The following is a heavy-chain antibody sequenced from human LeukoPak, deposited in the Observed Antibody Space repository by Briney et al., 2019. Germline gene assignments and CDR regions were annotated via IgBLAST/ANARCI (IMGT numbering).Heavy chain of an antibody. V-gene: IGHV4-34*01. CDR3: ARGPRYYGSGSGTWFDP. D-gene: IGHD3-10*01. CDR1: GGSFSGYY. J-gene: IGHJ5*02. CDR2: INHSGST. Sequence: SETLSLTCAVYGGSFSGYYWSWIRQPPGKGLEWIGEINHSGSTNYNPSLKSRVTISVDTSKNQISLKLSSVTAADTAVYYCARGPRYYGSGSGTWFDPWGQGTLVTVSS.